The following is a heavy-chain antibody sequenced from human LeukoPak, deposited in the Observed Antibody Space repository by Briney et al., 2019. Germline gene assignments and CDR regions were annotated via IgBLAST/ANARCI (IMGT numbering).Heavy chain of an antibody. D-gene: IGHD6-13*01. CDR2: ISYDGSNK. Sequence: GGSLRLSCAASGFTFSSYGMHWVRQAPGKGLEWVAVISYDGSNKYYADSVKGRFTISRDNSKNTLYLQMNSLRAEDTAVYYCAKDPGIAAAGRGNFQHWGQGTPVTVSS. CDR1: GFTFSSYG. CDR3: AKDPGIAAAGRGNFQH. V-gene: IGHV3-30*18. J-gene: IGHJ1*01.